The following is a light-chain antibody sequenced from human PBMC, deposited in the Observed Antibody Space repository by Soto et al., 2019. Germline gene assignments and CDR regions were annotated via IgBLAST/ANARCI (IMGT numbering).Light chain of an antibody. CDR2: RAS. CDR1: QSVGSD. J-gene: IGKJ5*01. V-gene: IGKV3-15*01. Sequence: EIVVTQSPVTLSVSPGERVTLSCRTSQSVGSDLAWYQQRLGQAPRLLMYRASTRASGIPARFSGSGSGTEFTLIISSLQAEDFAVYYCQYYSNWTFINFGQGKSLDI. CDR3: QYYSNWTFIN.